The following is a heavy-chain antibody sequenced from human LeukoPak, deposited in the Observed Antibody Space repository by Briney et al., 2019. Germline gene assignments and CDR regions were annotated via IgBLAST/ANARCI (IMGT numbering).Heavy chain of an antibody. V-gene: IGHV3-20*04. CDR2: INWKGGNT. CDR3: AACNGGTCGAFDI. Sequence: GGSLRLSCAASGFIFDDYGMSWVRHVPGKGLNWVSGINWKGGNTGYADSVQGRFTISRDNAKNSLYLQMNSLRAEDTAFYYCAACNGGTCGAFDIWGQGTMVAVSS. CDR1: GFIFDDYG. J-gene: IGHJ3*02. D-gene: IGHD2-15*01.